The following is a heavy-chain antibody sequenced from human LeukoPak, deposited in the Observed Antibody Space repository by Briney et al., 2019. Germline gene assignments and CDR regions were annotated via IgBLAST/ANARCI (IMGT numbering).Heavy chain of an antibody. V-gene: IGHV3-49*04. CDR2: IRSKAYGGTR. D-gene: IGHD6-19*01. CDR1: GFTFGDFL. CDR3: TRGQYGYSSRLDS. Sequence: GGSLRLSCTSSGFTFGDFLMSWVRQAPGKGLEWVGFIRSKAYGGTRQYAASVNGRFTISRDDSKNIAYLQINSLKTEDTAVYYCTRGQYGYSSRLDSCGQGTLVTVSS. J-gene: IGHJ4*02.